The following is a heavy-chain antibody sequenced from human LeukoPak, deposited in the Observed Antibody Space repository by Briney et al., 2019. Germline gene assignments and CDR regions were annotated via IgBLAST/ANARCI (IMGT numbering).Heavy chain of an antibody. Sequence: GGSLRLSCAASGFTFSSYAMHWVRQAPGKGLEWVAVISYDGSNKYYADSVKGRFTISRDNSKNTLYLQMDSLRAEDTAVYYCARAAFDIWGQGTMVTVSS. J-gene: IGHJ3*02. CDR2: ISYDGSNK. V-gene: IGHV3-30-3*01. CDR3: ARAAFDI. CDR1: GFTFSSYA.